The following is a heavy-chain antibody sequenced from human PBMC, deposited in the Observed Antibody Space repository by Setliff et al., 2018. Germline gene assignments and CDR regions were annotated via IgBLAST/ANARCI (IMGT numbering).Heavy chain of an antibody. D-gene: IGHD3-3*01. V-gene: IGHV3-7*01. CDR3: ARDVFDFRTGQAGP. CDR2: INQGGSDQ. J-gene: IGHJ5*02. CDR1: GFTFSSLW. Sequence: GGSLRLSCSASGFTFSSLWMAWVRQAPGKGLEWVANINQGGSDQFYVESVKGRFTISRDNAKNSRYLQMNSLRVEDTAVYYCARDVFDFRTGQAGPWGQGTLVTVSS.